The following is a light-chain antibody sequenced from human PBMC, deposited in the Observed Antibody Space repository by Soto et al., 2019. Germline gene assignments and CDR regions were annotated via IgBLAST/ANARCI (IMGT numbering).Light chain of an antibody. CDR3: AAWDDSLNGRL. J-gene: IGLJ2*01. CDR2: SNN. Sequence: QAVLTQPPSASGTPGQRVTISCSGSSSNIGANTVNWFQQLPGTAPKLLIYSNNLRPSGVPDRFSASKSGTSASLAISGLQSEDEADYYCAAWDDSLNGRLFGGGTQLTVL. V-gene: IGLV1-44*01. CDR1: SSNIGANT.